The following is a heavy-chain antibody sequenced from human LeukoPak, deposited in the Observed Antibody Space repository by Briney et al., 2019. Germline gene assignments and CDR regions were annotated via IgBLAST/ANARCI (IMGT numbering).Heavy chain of an antibody. Sequence: PSETLSLTCTVSGGSISSSSYYWGWIRQPPGKGLEWIGSIYYSGSTYYNPSLKSRVTISVDTSKNQFSLKLSSVTAADTAVYYCARYSSGGWFDFDYWGQGTLVTVSS. CDR3: ARYSSGGWFDFDY. CDR1: GGSISSSSYY. J-gene: IGHJ4*02. D-gene: IGHD6-19*01. V-gene: IGHV4-39*01. CDR2: IYYSGST.